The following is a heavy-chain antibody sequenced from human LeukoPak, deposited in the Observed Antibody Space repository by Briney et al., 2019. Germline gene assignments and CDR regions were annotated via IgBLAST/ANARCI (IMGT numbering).Heavy chain of an antibody. V-gene: IGHV3-33*01. J-gene: IGHJ4*02. CDR1: GFTFSYYG. D-gene: IGHD2-15*01. CDR2: IWYDGSNK. CDR3: ARDSSLLGGPKYYFDH. Sequence: GGSLRLSCEASGFTFSYYGMHWVRQAPGKGLEWVAVIWYDGSNKYYADSVKGRFTISRDSSKNTLPLQMNSLRAEETAVYYCARDSSLLGGPKYYFDHWGQGTLVTVSS.